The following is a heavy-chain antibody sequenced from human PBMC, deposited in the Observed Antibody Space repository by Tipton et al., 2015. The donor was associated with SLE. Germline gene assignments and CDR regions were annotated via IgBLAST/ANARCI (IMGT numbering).Heavy chain of an antibody. CDR3: ARDGEWLRFDPHWGFDY. D-gene: IGHD5-12*01. V-gene: IGHV3-30*04. J-gene: IGHJ4*02. Sequence: RSLRLSCAASGFTFSIYTMYWVRQAPGKGLEWVALTSYEGIDKYYADSVKGRFTISRDNSKNTLYLQMNSLRPEDTAVYYCARDGEWLRFDPHWGFDYWGQGTLVTVSS. CDR1: GFTFSIYT. CDR2: TSYEGIDK.